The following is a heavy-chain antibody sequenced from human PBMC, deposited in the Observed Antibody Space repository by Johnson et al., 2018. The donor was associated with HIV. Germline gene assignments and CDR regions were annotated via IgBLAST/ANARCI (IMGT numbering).Heavy chain of an antibody. CDR2: IRYDESNE. D-gene: IGHD3-9*01. CDR1: GFTFSNYG. CDR3: MTDILTGYYNPDGFDI. Sequence: QVPLVESGGGVVQPGGSLRLSCAPSGFTFSNYGMYWVRQAPGKGLEWVAFIRYDESNEYSADSVKGRFTISRDNSKNTLYLQMSGLRVEDTAVYYCMTDILTGYYNPDGFDIWGQGTMVTVS. V-gene: IGHV3-30*02. J-gene: IGHJ3*02.